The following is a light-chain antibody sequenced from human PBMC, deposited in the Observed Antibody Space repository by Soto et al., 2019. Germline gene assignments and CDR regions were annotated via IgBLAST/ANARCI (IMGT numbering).Light chain of an antibody. J-gene: IGKJ4*01. Sequence: EIVLTQSPATLSLSPGEGATLSCRASQSVTWYLAWYQQKPGQAPRLPIYDATNRATGIPARFSGSGSGTDFTLTISSLEPEDFAVYYCQQRTNWLTFGGGTRVEI. V-gene: IGKV3-11*01. CDR3: QQRTNWLT. CDR1: QSVTWY. CDR2: DAT.